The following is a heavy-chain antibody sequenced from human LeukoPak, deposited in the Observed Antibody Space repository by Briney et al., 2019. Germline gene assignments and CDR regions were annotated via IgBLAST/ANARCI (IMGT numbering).Heavy chain of an antibody. CDR1: GFTFSSYS. V-gene: IGHV3-21*01. D-gene: IGHD5-18*01. CDR2: ISSSSSYI. Sequence: GGSLRLSCAASGFTFSSYSMNWVRQAPGKGLEWVSSISSSSSYIYYADSVKGRFTISRDNAKNSLYLQMNSLRAEDTAVYYCARVEGYSYGHIDYWGQGTLVTVSS. CDR3: ARVEGYSYGHIDY. J-gene: IGHJ4*02.